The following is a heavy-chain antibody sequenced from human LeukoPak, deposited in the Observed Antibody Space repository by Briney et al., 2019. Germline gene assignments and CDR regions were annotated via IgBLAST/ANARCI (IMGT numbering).Heavy chain of an antibody. CDR1: GGTFSSYA. CDR2: IIPIFGTA. Sequence: SVKVSCKASGGTFSSYAISWVRQAPGQGPEWMGGIIPIFGTANYAQKFQGRVTITADESTSTAYMELSSLRSEDTAVYYCARANLAVAGPYYYYYGMDVWGQGTTVTVSS. J-gene: IGHJ6*02. D-gene: IGHD6-19*01. CDR3: ARANLAVAGPYYYYYGMDV. V-gene: IGHV1-69*13.